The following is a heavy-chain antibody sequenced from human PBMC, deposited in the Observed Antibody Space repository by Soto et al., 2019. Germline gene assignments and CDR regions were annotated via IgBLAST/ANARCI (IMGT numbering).Heavy chain of an antibody. CDR3: AKDAKATGYYTPYYFDY. CDR2: ISGSVGST. Sequence: GGSLRLSCAASGFTFSSYAMSWVRQAPGNGLEWVSAISGSVGSTYYADSVKGRFTISRDNSKNTLYLQMNSLRAEDTAVYYCAKDAKATGYYTPYYFDYWGQGTWVPVSS. V-gene: IGHV3-23*01. D-gene: IGHD3-9*01. CDR1: GFTFSSYA. J-gene: IGHJ4*02.